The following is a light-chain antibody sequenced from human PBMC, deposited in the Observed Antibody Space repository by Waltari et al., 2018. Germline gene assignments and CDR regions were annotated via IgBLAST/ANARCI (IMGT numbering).Light chain of an antibody. J-gene: IGKJ5*01. CDR2: DAS. CDR3: QQRSNWPIT. Sequence: EIVLTQSPTPLSLSPGDRATLSCRASQSVSSYLVWYQQKPGQAPKFLIYDASNRATGVPARFSGSGSGTDFTLTINSLEPEDFAVYYCQQRSNWPITFGQGTRLEIK. CDR1: QSVSSY. V-gene: IGKV3-11*01.